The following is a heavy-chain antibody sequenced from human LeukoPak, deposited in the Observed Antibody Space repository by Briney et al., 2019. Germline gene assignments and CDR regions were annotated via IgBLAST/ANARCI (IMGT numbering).Heavy chain of an antibody. CDR1: GGSFSGYY. Sequence: SETLSLTCAVYGGSFSGYYWSWIRQPPGKGLEWIGEINHSGSTNYNPSLKSRVTISVDTSKNQFSLKLSSVTAADTAVYYCARLYSSSCSKNWGQGTLVTVSS. J-gene: IGHJ4*02. CDR3: ARLYSSSCSKN. CDR2: INHSGST. D-gene: IGHD6-13*01. V-gene: IGHV4-34*01.